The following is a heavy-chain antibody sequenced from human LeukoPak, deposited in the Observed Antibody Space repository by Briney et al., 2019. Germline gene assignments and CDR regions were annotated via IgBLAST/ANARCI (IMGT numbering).Heavy chain of an antibody. D-gene: IGHD6-13*01. Sequence: GGSLRLSCAASGFTFSSYSMNWVRQAPGKGLEWVSSISSSSSYIYYADSVKGRFTISRDNAKNSLYLQMNSLRAEDTAVYYCARDRWTLAAAVLDYWGQGTLVTVSS. V-gene: IGHV3-21*01. CDR3: ARDRWTLAAAVLDY. CDR1: GFTFSSYS. CDR2: ISSSSSYI. J-gene: IGHJ4*02.